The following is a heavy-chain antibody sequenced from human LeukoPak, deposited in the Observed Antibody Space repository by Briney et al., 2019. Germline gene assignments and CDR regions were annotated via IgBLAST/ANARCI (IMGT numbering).Heavy chain of an antibody. V-gene: IGHV4-39*01. CDR2: IYYSGST. Sequence: SETLSLTCTVSGGSISSSSYYWGWIRQPPGKGLEWIGSIYYSGSTYYNPSLKSRVTISVDTSKNQFSLKLSSVTAADTAVYYCARHEGVPEDWFDPWGQGTLVTVSS. J-gene: IGHJ5*02. D-gene: IGHD3-16*01. CDR1: GGSISSSSYY. CDR3: ARHEGVPEDWFDP.